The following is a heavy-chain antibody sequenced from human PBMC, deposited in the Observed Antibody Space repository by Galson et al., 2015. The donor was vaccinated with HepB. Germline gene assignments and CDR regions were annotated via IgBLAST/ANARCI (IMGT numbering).Heavy chain of an antibody. CDR2: IRYDGSNK. D-gene: IGHD3-9*01. CDR3: AKETGGSNYDILTGYSTPYYYGMDV. J-gene: IGHJ6*02. Sequence: SLRLSCAASGFTFSSYGMHWVRQAPGKGLEWVAFIRYDGSNKYYADSVKGRFTISRDNSKNTLYLQMNSLRAEDTAVYYCAKETGGSNYDILTGYSTPYYYGMDVWGQGTTVTVSS. V-gene: IGHV3-30*02. CDR1: GFTFSSYG.